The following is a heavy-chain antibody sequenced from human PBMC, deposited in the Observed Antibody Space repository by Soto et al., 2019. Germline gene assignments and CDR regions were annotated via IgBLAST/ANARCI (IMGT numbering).Heavy chain of an antibody. J-gene: IGHJ5*02. CDR2: INPSGGNT. CDR1: GYTFTSNY. Sequence: ASVKVSCKASGYTFTSNYIHWVRRAPGQGLEWMGTINPSGGNTNYAQKFQGRVTMTRDTSTSTVYMDLRSLTSEDTAVYYCARDHSIASSGAWWLDPWGQGTLVTVSS. D-gene: IGHD6-13*01. CDR3: ARDHSIASSGAWWLDP. V-gene: IGHV1-46*01.